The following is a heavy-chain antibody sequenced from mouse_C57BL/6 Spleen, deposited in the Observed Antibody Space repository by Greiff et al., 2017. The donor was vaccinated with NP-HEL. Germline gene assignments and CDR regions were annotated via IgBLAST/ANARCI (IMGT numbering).Heavy chain of an antibody. D-gene: IGHD2-5*01. J-gene: IGHJ2*01. CDR2: IDPSDSYT. CDR3: ARSSNEYYFDY. V-gene: IGHV1-69*01. CDR1: GYTFTSYW. Sequence: QVQLQQSGAELVMPGASVKLSCKASGYTFTSYWMHWVKQRPGQGLEWIGEIDPSDSYTNYNQKFKGKSTLTVDKSSSTAYMQLSSLTSEDSAVYYCARSSNEYYFDYWGQGTTLTVSS.